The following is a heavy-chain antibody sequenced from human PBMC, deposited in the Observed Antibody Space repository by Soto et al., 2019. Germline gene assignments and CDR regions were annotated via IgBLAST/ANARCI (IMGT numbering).Heavy chain of an antibody. J-gene: IGHJ6*02. CDR3: ARDLTIVPATHPRLENYGRDV. V-gene: IGHV1-18*01. Sequence: QVQLVQSAAEVKKPGASVKVSCKASGYSFTSYGISWVRRAPGQGLEWMGWVSPYNGHTQFAQRFQGRVTMTTDTSTKTAYMELRNLRSDDTAHYYCARDLTIVPATHPRLENYGRDVWGQGTTVIVSS. D-gene: IGHD2-2*01. CDR2: VSPYNGHT. CDR1: GYSFTSYG.